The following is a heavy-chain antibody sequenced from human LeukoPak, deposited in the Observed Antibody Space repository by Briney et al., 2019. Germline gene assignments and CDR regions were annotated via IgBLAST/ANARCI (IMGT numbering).Heavy chain of an antibody. V-gene: IGHV1-18*01. D-gene: IGHD1-26*01. CDR3: ARVADSEWELPV. CDR1: GYTFTSYG. Sequence: ASVKVSCKASGYTFTSYGISWVRQAPGQGLEWTGWISAYNGNTNYAQKLQGRVTMTTDTSTSTAYMELRSLRSDDTAVYYCARVADSEWELPVWGQGTLVTVSS. CDR2: ISAYNGNT. J-gene: IGHJ4*02.